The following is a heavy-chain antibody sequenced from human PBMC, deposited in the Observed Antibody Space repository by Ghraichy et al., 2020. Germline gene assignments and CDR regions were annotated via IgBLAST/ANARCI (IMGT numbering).Heavy chain of an antibody. Sequence: SQTLSLTIGSAHVCTPSPLTTSYAVSRSKSKGLEWLGRTYYRSKWYNDYAVSVKSRITINPDTSKNQFSLQLNSVTPEDTAVYYCARGVVVGQFDYWGQGILVTVSS. CDR3: ARGVVVGQFDY. D-gene: IGHD2-21*01. CDR2: TYYRSKWYN. CDR1: HVCTPSPLTT. J-gene: IGHJ4*02. V-gene: IGHV6-1*01.